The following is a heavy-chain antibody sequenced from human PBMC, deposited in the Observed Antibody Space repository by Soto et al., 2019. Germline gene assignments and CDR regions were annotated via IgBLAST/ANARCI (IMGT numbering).Heavy chain of an antibody. Sequence: GGSLRLSCAASGFTFSSYAMSWVRQAPGKGLEWVSAISGSGGSTYYADSVKGRFTISRDNSKNTLYLQMNSLRAEDTAVYYCANPLGVRGGNYYYGMDVWGQGTTVTV. V-gene: IGHV3-23*01. CDR3: ANPLGVRGGNYYYGMDV. CDR2: ISGSGGST. D-gene: IGHD3-10*01. CDR1: GFTFSSYA. J-gene: IGHJ6*02.